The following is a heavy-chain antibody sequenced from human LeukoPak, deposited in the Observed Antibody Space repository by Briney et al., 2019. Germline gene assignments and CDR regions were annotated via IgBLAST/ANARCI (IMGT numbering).Heavy chain of an antibody. J-gene: IGHJ4*02. D-gene: IGHD3-22*01. CDR1: GGSISTYY. CDR3: TRNYDSSGHTTFGY. CDR2: IYYSGST. Sequence: PSETLSLTCIVSGGSISTYYWSWIRQPPGKGLEWIGHIYYSGSTNYNPSLKSRVTIAVDTSKNHFSLKLSSVTAADTAVYYCTRNYDSSGHTTFGYWGRGTLVTVSS. V-gene: IGHV4-59*01.